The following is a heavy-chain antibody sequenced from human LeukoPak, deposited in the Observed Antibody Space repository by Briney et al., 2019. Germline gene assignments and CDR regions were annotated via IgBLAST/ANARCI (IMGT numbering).Heavy chain of an antibody. CDR2: IIPIFGTA. V-gene: IGHV1-69*13. CDR1: GGTFSSYA. CDR3: AITRGTMIVEPLDY. D-gene: IGHD3-22*01. J-gene: IGHJ4*02. Sequence: SVTVSCKASGGTFSSYAISWVRQAPGQGLEWMGGIIPIFGTANYAQKFQGRVTITADESTSTAYMELSSLRSEDTAVYYCAITRGTMIVEPLDYWGQGTLVTVSS.